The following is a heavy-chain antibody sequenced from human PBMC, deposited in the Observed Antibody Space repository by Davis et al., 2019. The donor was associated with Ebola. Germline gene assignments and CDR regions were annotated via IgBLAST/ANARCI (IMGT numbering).Heavy chain of an antibody. D-gene: IGHD4-17*01. Sequence: GESLQISCKGSGYSFTRYWIGRVRQMPGKGLEWMGIIYPGDSDTRYSPSFQGQVTISADRSISTAYLQWSSLKASDTAMYYCARQTTVTTDFDYWGQGTLVTVSS. J-gene: IGHJ4*02. CDR1: GYSFTRYW. V-gene: IGHV5-51*01. CDR3: ARQTTVTTDFDY. CDR2: IYPGDSDT.